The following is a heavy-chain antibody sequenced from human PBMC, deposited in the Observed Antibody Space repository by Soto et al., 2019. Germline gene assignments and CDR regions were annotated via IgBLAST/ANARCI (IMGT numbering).Heavy chain of an antibody. V-gene: IGHV3-23*01. CDR1: GFTFSSYA. CDR3: ATDTSTWYGGLDYYAMDV. D-gene: IGHD6-13*01. Sequence: EVQLLESGGGLVQPGGSPSLSCAASGFTFSSYAMSWVRQAPGKGLEWVSAISSSGSSTYYADSVKGRFTISRDNSKNTRYLQMNSLRAEDTAVYYCATDTSTWYGGLDYYAMDVWGQGTTVTVS. J-gene: IGHJ6*02. CDR2: ISSSGSST.